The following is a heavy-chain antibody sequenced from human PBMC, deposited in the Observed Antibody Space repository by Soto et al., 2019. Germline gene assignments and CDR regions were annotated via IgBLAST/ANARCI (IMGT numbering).Heavy chain of an antibody. Sequence: QVQLVQSGAEVKKPGASVKVSCKASGYPFTSHDINWMRQATGQGLEWMGWMNPNSGHTNYAQKFQGRVTLTRDTSISTAYMALTSLRSQDTAIYYCASDMSTTWGQGTLVTVS. V-gene: IGHV1-8*01. D-gene: IGHD2-2*01. CDR3: ASDMSTT. CDR1: GYPFTSHD. CDR2: MNPNSGHT. J-gene: IGHJ5*02.